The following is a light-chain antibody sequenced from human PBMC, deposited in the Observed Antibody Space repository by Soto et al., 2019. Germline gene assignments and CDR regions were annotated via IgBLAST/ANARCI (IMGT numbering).Light chain of an antibody. V-gene: IGLV3-21*04. J-gene: IGLJ2*01. CDR2: YDS. Sequence: SYELTQPPSVSVAPGKTARITCGGNNIGSKSVHWYQQKPGQAPVLVIYYDSDRSSGIPERFSGPNSGNTATLTISRVEAGDEADYYCQVWDRSSEHRALGGGTKLTVL. CDR1: NIGSKS. CDR3: QVWDRSSEHRA.